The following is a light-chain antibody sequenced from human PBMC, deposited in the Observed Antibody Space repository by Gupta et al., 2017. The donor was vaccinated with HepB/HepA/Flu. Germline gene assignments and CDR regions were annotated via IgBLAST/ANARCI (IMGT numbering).Light chain of an antibody. J-gene: IGKJ4*01. CDR2: QVS. Sequence: DVVLTQSPLSLPVTLGQPASISCRSSQSLVFSDGNTFLHWFQQRPGKSPRRLLYQVSKRDSGVPDRFSGSGSGTDFTLRISRVEAEDVAIYYCVQGTHWPTFGGGTKVEIK. V-gene: IGKV2-30*01. CDR1: QSLVFSDGNTF. CDR3: VQGTHWPT.